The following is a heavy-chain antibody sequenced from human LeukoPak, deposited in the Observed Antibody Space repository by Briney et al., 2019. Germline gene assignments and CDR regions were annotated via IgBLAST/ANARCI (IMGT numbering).Heavy chain of an antibody. D-gene: IGHD4/OR15-4a*01. J-gene: IGHJ4*02. CDR3: ARGQLTFDY. V-gene: IGHV1-8*01. CDR1: GSTFTNYD. Sequence: ASVKVSCKATGSTFTNYDINWVRQATGQGLEWMGWMNPINGNTGYAQKFQGRVTMTTDTSTSTAYMELRSQRSDDTAVYYCARGQLTFDYWGQGTLVTVSS. CDR2: MNPINGNT.